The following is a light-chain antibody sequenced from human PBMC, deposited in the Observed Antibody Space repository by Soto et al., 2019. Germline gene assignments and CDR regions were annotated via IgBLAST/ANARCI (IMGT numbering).Light chain of an antibody. CDR2: AAS. Sequence: DIQMTQSPSSLSASVGDRVTITCRAGQDINIYLAWYQQKPGKVPKLLISAASTLQSGVPSRFSGSGSGTDFTLTISSLQPEDVATYYCQQYDGAPHTFGGGTKLEIK. CDR1: QDINIY. V-gene: IGKV1-27*01. J-gene: IGKJ4*01. CDR3: QQYDGAPHT.